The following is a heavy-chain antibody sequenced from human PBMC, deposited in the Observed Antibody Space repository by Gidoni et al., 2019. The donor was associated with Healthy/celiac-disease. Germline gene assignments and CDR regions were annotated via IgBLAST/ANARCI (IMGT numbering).Heavy chain of an antibody. D-gene: IGHD3-10*01. V-gene: IGHV1-18*01. CDR2: ISAYNGNT. J-gene: IGHJ6*02. Sequence: QVQLVQSGAEVKKPGASVKVSCKASGYTFTSYGISWVRQAPGQGLEWMGWISAYNGNTNYAQKLQGRVTMTTDTSTSTAYMELRSLRSDDTDVYYCAREGEYEVPSSTPYYYGMDVWGQGTTVTVSS. CDR3: AREGEYEVPSSTPYYYGMDV. CDR1: GYTFTSYG.